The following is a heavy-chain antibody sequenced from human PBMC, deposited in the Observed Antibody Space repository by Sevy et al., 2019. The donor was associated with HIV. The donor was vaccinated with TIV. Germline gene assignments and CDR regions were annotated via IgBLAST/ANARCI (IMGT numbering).Heavy chain of an antibody. J-gene: IGHJ6*02. V-gene: IGHV3-21*01. CDR1: GFTFSSYS. D-gene: IGHD2-8*01. CDR2: ISSSSSYI. Sequence: EGSLRLSCAASGFTFSSYSMNWVRQAPGKGLEWVSSISSSSSYIYYADSVKGRFTISRDNAKNSLYLQMNSLRAEDTAVYYCARDTLMVYALYYYYGMDVWGQGTTVTVSS. CDR3: ARDTLMVYALYYYYGMDV.